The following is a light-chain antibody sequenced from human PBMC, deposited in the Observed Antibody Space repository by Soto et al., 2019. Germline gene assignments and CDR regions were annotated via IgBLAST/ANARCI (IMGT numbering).Light chain of an antibody. J-gene: IGKJ2*01. CDR3: QQYNNPYA. Sequence: EIVMTQSPATLSVSPGERATVSCRASQSVSSNLAWYQQKPDQAPRLLIYGASTRATGIPARFSGSGSGTEFTLTISSLQSEDFAVYYCQQYNNPYAFGQGTKLEIK. V-gene: IGKV3-15*01. CDR1: QSVSSN. CDR2: GAS.